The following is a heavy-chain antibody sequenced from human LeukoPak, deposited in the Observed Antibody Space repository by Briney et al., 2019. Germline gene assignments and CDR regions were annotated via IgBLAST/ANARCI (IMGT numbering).Heavy chain of an antibody. Sequence: SDTLSLPCSVSGASLSNYYWNWIRQPPGKGLEGIGFIYFNGNTNYNPSLKSRVTMSVDTSKNQFSLKLSSVTAADTAVYYCARGEEMATSHFDYWGQGILVTVSS. CDR1: GASLSNYY. D-gene: IGHD5-24*01. J-gene: IGHJ4*02. V-gene: IGHV4-59*07. CDR2: IYFNGNT. CDR3: ARGEEMATSHFDY.